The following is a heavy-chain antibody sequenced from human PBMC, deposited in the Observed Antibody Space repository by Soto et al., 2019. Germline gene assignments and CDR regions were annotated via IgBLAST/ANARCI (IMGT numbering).Heavy chain of an antibody. CDR2: IYRTGST. Sequence: QVQLQESGPGLVKPSGTLSLTCAVSGGSFTSNNWWTWVRQPPGQGLEWIGEIYRTGSTNYNPSLKRRVTISLDKSENQSSLKVTSLTAADTAVYHCASRAPGTSVDYWGQGTLVTVSS. J-gene: IGHJ4*02. D-gene: IGHD1-7*01. CDR1: GGSFTSNNW. CDR3: ASRAPGTSVDY. V-gene: IGHV4-4*02.